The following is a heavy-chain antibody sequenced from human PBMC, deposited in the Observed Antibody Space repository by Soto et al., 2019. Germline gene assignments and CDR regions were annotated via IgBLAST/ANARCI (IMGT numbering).Heavy chain of an antibody. CDR2: IDWDDDK. V-gene: IGHV2-70*04. D-gene: IGHD3-10*01. Sequence: TGPTLVNPTQTLTLTCTFSGFSLSTSGMRVSWIRQPPGKALEWLARIDWDDDKFYSTSLKTRLTISKDTSKNQVVLTMTNMDPVDTATYYCARTMASIAPHDRDNWFDPWGQGTLVTVSS. CDR3: ARTMASIAPHDRDNWFDP. CDR1: GFSLSTSGMR. J-gene: IGHJ5*02.